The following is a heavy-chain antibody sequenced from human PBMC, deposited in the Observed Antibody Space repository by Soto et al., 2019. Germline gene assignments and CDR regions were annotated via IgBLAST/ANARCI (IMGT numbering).Heavy chain of an antibody. Sequence: PSETLSLTCAVSNFSLINEYYWGWVRQPPGKGLEWIGSIHQSGSPYYNPSLKSRLTISIDLSKKQFSLRLSSVTAADTAVYYCARGAPRGIIHDFDSWGQGSLVTVSS. CDR3: ARGAPRGIIHDFDS. CDR2: IHQSGSP. D-gene: IGHD3-10*01. V-gene: IGHV4-38-2*01. CDR1: NFSLINEYY. J-gene: IGHJ4*02.